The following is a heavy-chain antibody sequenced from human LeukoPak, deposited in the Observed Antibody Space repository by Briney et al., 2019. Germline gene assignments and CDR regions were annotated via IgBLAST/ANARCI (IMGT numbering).Heavy chain of an antibody. D-gene: IGHD2-2*02. Sequence: SQTLSLTCTVSGGSISSGGYYWSWIRQHPGKGLEWIGYIYYSGSTYYNPSLKSRVTISVDTSKNQFSLKLSSVTAADTAVYYCARGVVVPAAIGSYYFDYWGQGILVTVSS. CDR3: ARGVVVPAAIGSYYFDY. V-gene: IGHV4-31*03. J-gene: IGHJ4*02. CDR2: IYYSGST. CDR1: GGSISSGGYY.